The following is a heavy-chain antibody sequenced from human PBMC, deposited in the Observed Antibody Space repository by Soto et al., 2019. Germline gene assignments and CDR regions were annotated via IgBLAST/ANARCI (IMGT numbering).Heavy chain of an antibody. Sequence: EVHLLESGGGLVQSGGSLRLSCVASGFNFNFFAMSWVRRAPGKGLEWVSAISGSGSGTFYSDSVKGRFTISRDNPKNTLFLEMKSLRPEDAAVYYCAKDRIQDCTSSSCYPGGDSWGHGTLVTVSS. V-gene: IGHV3-23*01. J-gene: IGHJ5*01. CDR2: ISGSGSGT. CDR3: AKDRIQDCTSSSCYPGGDS. CDR1: GFNFNFFA. D-gene: IGHD2-2*01.